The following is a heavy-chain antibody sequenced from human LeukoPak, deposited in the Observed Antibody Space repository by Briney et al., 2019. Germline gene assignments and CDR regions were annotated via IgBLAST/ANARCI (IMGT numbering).Heavy chain of an antibody. V-gene: IGHV4-34*01. D-gene: IGHD2-2*01. CDR3: ARGHAVPAAMVYYYGMHV. CDR2: INHSGST. Sequence: PSETLSLTCAVYGGSFSGYYWSWIRLPPGKGLEWIGEINHSGSTNYNPYLKSRVNISVDTSRNPFSRKLSSVTAADTAVYSCARGHAVPAAMVYYYGMHVWGQGTTVNVSS. J-gene: IGHJ6*02. CDR1: GGSFSGYY.